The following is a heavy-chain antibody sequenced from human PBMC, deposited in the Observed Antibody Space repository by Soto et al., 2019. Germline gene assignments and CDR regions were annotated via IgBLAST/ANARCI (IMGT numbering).Heavy chain of an antibody. CDR1: GGSVSSGSYY. CDR2: IYDSGST. CDR3: ARDLTYGGNSLDY. D-gene: IGHD4-17*01. J-gene: IGHJ4*02. V-gene: IGHV4-61*01. Sequence: SETLSLTCTVSGGSVSSGSYYWTWIRQPPGKGLEWIGYIYDSGSTNYNPSLKSRLTMSVDTSKNQFSLKLTSVTAADTAVYYCARDLTYGGNSLDYWGQGTLVTVSS.